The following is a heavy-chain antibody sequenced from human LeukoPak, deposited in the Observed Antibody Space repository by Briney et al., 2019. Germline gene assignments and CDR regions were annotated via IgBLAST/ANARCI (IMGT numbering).Heavy chain of an antibody. CDR2: IYSGGST. CDR3: ERVVEQQLDY. CDR1: GVTVSSNY. Sequence: GGSLRLSCAASGVTVSSNYMSWVRQAPGKGLEWVGVIYSGGSTYYTDSVKGRFTISRDNSKHSLYLQMNSMRAEDTAVYYCERVVEQQLDYWGQGTLVTVSS. D-gene: IGHD6-13*01. V-gene: IGHV3-66*01. J-gene: IGHJ4*02.